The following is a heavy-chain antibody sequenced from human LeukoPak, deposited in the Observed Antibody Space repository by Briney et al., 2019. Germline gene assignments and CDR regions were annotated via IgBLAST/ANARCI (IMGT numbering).Heavy chain of an antibody. J-gene: IGHJ4*02. D-gene: IGHD6-19*01. CDR2: IYPGDSDT. CDR1: GYSFTTYW. Sequence: GESLKISCKGSGYSFTTYWIGWVRHIPGKGMEWMGIIYPGDSDTRYSPSFQGQVTSPADKATSPAYLQWSSLKASDTAMYYCARYPYNSGRFDYWGQGTLVTVSS. V-gene: IGHV5-51*01. CDR3: ARYPYNSGRFDY.